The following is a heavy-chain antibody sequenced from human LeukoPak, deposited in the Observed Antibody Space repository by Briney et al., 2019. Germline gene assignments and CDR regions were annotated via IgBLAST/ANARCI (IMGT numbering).Heavy chain of an antibody. CDR3: ARVFGDFWSGYYLFDY. CDR2: IYSGGST. J-gene: IGHJ4*02. D-gene: IGHD3-3*01. V-gene: IGHV3-53*01. CDR1: GFTVSSNY. Sequence: GGSLRLSCAASGFTVSSNYMSWVRQAPGKGLEWVSVIYSGGSTHSADSVKGRSTISRDNSKNSLYLQMNSLRAEDTAVYYCARVFGDFWSGYYLFDYWGQGTLVTVSS.